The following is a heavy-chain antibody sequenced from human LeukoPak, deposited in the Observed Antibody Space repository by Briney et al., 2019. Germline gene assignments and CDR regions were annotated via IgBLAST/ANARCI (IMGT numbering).Heavy chain of an antibody. CDR3: ASYFGPSGSYYNTVLHAFDI. CDR1: GGTFSSYA. V-gene: IGHV1-69*04. D-gene: IGHD3-10*01. Sequence: ASVKVSCKASGGTFSSYAISWVRQAPGQGLEWMGRIIPILGIANYAQKFQGRVTITADKSTSTAYMELSSLRSEDTAVYYCASYFGPSGSYYNTVLHAFDIWGQGTMVTVSS. CDR2: IIPILGIA. J-gene: IGHJ3*02.